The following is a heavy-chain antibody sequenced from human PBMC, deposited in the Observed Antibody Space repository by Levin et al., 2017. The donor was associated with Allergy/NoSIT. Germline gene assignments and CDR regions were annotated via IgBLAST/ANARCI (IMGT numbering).Heavy chain of an antibody. Sequence: PGGSLRLSCAASGFTFSDHYMDWVRQAPGKGLEWVGRIRNKANSYTTEYAASVKGRFTISRDDSKNSLYLQMSSLKTEDTAVYYCARGSFSVTWYSFYWGQGTLVTVSS. V-gene: IGHV3-72*01. CDR1: GFTFSDHY. J-gene: IGHJ4*02. CDR3: ARGSFSVTWYSFY. D-gene: IGHD2-21*02. CDR2: IRNKANSYTT.